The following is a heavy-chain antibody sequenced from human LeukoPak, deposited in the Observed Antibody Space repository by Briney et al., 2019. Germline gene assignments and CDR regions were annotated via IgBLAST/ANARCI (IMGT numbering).Heavy chain of an antibody. CDR1: GFTFSSYG. CDR2: IRYDGSNK. D-gene: IGHD6-13*01. V-gene: IGHV3-30*02. Sequence: GGSLRLSCAASGFTFSSYGMHWVRQAPGKGLEWVAFIRYDGSNKYYADSVKGRFTISRDNAKNSLFLQMNSLRAEDTAVYYCATYSSSWFNYYFDYWGQGTPVTVSS. J-gene: IGHJ4*02. CDR3: ATYSSSWFNYYFDY.